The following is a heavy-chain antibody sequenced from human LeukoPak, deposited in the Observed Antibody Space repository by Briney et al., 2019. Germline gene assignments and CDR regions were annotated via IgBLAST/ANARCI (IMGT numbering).Heavy chain of an antibody. CDR1: GGSVSSSSYY. J-gene: IGHJ4*02. CDR2: IYYSGST. V-gene: IGHV4-39*01. CDR3: ARQGGELFPASIGF. D-gene: IGHD2-2*01. Sequence: SSETLSLTCTVSGGSVSSSSYYWGWTRQPPGKGLEWIGTIYYSGSTSYNPSLKSRVTISIDTSKNQFSLKLTSLTAADTAVYYGARQGGELFPASIGFWGQGTLVTVSS.